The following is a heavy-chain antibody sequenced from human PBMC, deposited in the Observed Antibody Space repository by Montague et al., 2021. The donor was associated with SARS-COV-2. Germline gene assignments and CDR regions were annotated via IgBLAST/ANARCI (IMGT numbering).Heavy chain of an antibody. CDR2: INHRGST. CDR3: ARGTGPRSMTRFGLIISGHVFDI. D-gene: IGHD3-3*01. CDR1: GGSFSGYY. Sequence: SETLSLTCAVYGGSFSGYYWSWIRQPPGKGLEWIGEINHRGSTNYNPSLKSRVIISVDTSKNQFSLKLSSLTAADTAVYYCARGTGPRSMTRFGLIISGHVFDIWGQGTTVTVSS. J-gene: IGHJ3*02. V-gene: IGHV4-34*01.